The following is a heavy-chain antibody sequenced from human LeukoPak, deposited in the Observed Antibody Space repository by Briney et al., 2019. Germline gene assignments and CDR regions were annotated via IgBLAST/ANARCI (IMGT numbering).Heavy chain of an antibody. D-gene: IGHD3-10*01. J-gene: IGHJ3*02. CDR2: IYPGDSDT. V-gene: IGHV5-51*01. CDR3: AGLDGSGTEQNPFDI. CDR1: GYSFTTYW. Sequence: GESLRISCKGSGYSFTTYWIGWVRQMPGKGLEWMGIIYPGDSDTRYSPSFQGQVTISADKSISTAYLQWSSLKASDTAMYYCAGLDGSGTEQNPFDIWGQGTMVTVSS.